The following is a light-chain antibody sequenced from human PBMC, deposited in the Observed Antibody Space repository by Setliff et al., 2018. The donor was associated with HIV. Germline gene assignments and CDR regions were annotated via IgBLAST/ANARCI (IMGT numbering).Light chain of an antibody. CDR1: SSDVGGYNY. CDR3: CSYAGTYTYV. J-gene: IGLJ1*01. CDR2: DVR. V-gene: IGLV2-11*01. Sequence: QSALTQPRSVSGSPGQSVTISCTGTSSDVGGYNYVSWYQHHPGKAPKLMIYDVRKRPLGVPDRLSGSKSGNTASLTISGLQAEDEADYYCCSYAGTYTYVFGTGTKVTVL.